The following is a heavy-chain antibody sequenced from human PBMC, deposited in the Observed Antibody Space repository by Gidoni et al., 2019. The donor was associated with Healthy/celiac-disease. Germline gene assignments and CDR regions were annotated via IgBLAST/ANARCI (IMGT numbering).Heavy chain of an antibody. J-gene: IGHJ4*02. V-gene: IGHV1-69*01. D-gene: IGHD6-19*01. CDR1: GGTFSSYA. CDR3: ARGTPGYSSGWYTPYFDY. Sequence: QVQLVQSGAEVKKPGSSVKFSCNASGGTFSSYAISWVRQAPGQGLEWMGGIIPIFGTANYAQKFQGRVTITADESTSTAYMELSSLRSEDTAVYYCARGTPGYSSGWYTPYFDYWGQGTLVTVSS. CDR2: IIPIFGTA.